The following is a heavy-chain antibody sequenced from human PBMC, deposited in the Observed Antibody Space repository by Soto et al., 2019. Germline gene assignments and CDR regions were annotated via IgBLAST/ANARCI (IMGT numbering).Heavy chain of an antibody. CDR3: ARANYFWGGSYYYYGMDV. D-gene: IGHD3-3*01. V-gene: IGHV1-18*01. CDR1: GYTFTSYG. J-gene: IGHJ6*02. Sequence: QVQLVQSGAEVKKPGASVKVSCKASGYTFTSYGISWVRQAPGQGLEWMGWISAYNGNTNYAQKRQVRVTMTTDASTSTAYMELRGLRSADTAVYYCARANYFWGGSYYYYGMDVWGQGTTVTVSS. CDR2: ISAYNGNT.